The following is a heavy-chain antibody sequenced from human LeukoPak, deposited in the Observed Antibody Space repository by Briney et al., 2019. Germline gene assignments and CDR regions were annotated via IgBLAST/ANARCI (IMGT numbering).Heavy chain of an antibody. V-gene: IGHV3-21*01. Sequence: PGGSLRLSCAASGFTFSTYSMNWVRQAPGKGLEWVSSISSSGSYIYYADSVKGRFTISRDNAKNSLYLQMNSLRAEDTAVYYCAKDLGVANSGYFHNAFDIWGQGTMVTVSS. D-gene: IGHD5-12*01. CDR2: ISSSGSYI. CDR1: GFTFSTYS. CDR3: AKDLGVANSGYFHNAFDI. J-gene: IGHJ3*02.